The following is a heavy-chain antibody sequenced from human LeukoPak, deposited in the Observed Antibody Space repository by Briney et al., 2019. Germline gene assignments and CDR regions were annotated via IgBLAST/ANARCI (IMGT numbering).Heavy chain of an antibody. D-gene: IGHD2-15*01. J-gene: IGHJ4*02. CDR1: GGSMINNY. CDR3: ARHPFATPFDQ. Sequence: SETLSLTCTVSGGSMINNYWSWIRQAPGKGLEWIGYIYQTGDSNHNPSLKGRVTISMDTSKNQMSLNLKSVTAADTAVYYCARHPFATPFDQWGQGTLVTVSS. CDR2: IYQTGDS. V-gene: IGHV4-59*08.